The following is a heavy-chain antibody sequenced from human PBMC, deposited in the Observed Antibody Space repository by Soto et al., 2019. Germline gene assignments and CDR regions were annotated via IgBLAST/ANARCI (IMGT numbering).Heavy chain of an antibody. D-gene: IGHD6-6*01. CDR2: IIPIFGTA. CDR1: GGTFSSYA. V-gene: IGHV1-69*13. Sequence: SVKVSCKASGGTFSSYAISWVRQAPGQGLEWMGGIIPIFGTANYAQKFQGRVTITADESTSTAYMELSSLRSEDTAVHYCARDVVAARPDTRKDYYYGMDVWGQGTTVTVSS. CDR3: ARDVVAARPDTRKDYYYGMDV. J-gene: IGHJ6*02.